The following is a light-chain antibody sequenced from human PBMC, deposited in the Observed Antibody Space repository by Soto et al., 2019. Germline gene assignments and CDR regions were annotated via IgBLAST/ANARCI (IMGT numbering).Light chain of an antibody. Sequence: DIQMTQSPSTLSASVGDRVTITCRASQSISSWLAWYQQKPGKAPKLPIYDASSLESGVPSRFSGSGSGTEFTLTISSLQPDDFATYYCQQYNSYSLTWTFGQGTKVEI. V-gene: IGKV1-5*01. CDR1: QSISSW. CDR3: QQYNSYSLTWT. CDR2: DAS. J-gene: IGKJ1*01.